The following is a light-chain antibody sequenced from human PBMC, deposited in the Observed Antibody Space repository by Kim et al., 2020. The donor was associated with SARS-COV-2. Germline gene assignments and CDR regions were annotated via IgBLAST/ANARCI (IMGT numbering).Light chain of an antibody. J-gene: IGKJ4*01. Sequence: SLSPGESATLSRRASQSVSSYLAWYQQKPGQAPRLLIYDASNRATGIPARFSGSGSGTDFTLTISSLEPEDFAVYYCQQRSNRPTFGGGTKVEIK. CDR2: DAS. CDR1: QSVSSY. V-gene: IGKV3-11*01. CDR3: QQRSNRPT.